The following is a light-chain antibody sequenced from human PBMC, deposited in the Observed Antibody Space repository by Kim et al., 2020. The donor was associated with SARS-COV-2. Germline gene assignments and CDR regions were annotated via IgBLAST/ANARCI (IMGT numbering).Light chain of an antibody. CDR2: AAS. J-gene: IGKJ5*01. V-gene: IGKV1-39*01. CDR1: QSISSH. CDR3: QQGYSSPQIT. Sequence: SVGDRVIITCRASQSISSHLNWYQQKPGKAPQLLIYAASSLQSGVPSRFTGSGSGTEFTLTIRTLQPEDSATYYCQQGYSSPQITFGQGTRLEIK.